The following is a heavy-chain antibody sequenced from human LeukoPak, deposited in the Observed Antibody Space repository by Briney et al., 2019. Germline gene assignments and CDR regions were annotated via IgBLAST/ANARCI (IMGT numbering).Heavy chain of an antibody. D-gene: IGHD6-19*01. V-gene: IGHV3-23*01. CDR2: ITGGDNT. Sequence: PGGSLRLSCAASGFTFSIAWMTWVRQAPGKGLEWVSAITGGDNTYYTDSVKGRFTISRDNSKNTLYLQMNSLRAEDTAIYYCAKEGTVAGTGYFDYWGQGALVTVSS. J-gene: IGHJ4*02. CDR3: AKEGTVAGTGYFDY. CDR1: GFTFSIAW.